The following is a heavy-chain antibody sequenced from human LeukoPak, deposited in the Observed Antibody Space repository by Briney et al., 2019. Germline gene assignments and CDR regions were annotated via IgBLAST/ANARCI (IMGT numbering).Heavy chain of an antibody. J-gene: IGHJ3*02. CDR3: ASQIAAAGDSAFDI. D-gene: IGHD6-13*01. CDR1: GGSISSVGYY. Sequence: PSETLSLTCTVSGGSISSVGYYWSWIRQHPGKGLEWIGYIYYSGSTYYNPSLKSRVTISVDTSKNQFSLKLSSVTAADTAVYYCASQIAAAGDSAFDIWGQGTMVTASS. V-gene: IGHV4-31*03. CDR2: IYYSGST.